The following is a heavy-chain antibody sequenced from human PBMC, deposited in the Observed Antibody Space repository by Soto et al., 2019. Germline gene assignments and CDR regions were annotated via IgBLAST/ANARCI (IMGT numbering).Heavy chain of an antibody. CDR1: GFTFSNAW. V-gene: IGHV3-15*01. D-gene: IGHD3-22*01. CDR2: IKSKTDGGTT. CDR3: TTPDLYNSSGKWYYYYYGMDV. J-gene: IGHJ6*02. Sequence: GGSLRLSCAASGFTFSNAWMSWVRQAPGKGLEWVGRIKSKTDGGTTDYAAPVKGRFTISRDDSKNTLYMHMNSLKTEDADVYYCTTPDLYNSSGKWYYYYYGMDVWGQGTTVTVSS.